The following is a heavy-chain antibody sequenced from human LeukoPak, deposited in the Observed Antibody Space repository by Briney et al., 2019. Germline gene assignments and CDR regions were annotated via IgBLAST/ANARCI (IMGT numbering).Heavy chain of an antibody. CDR3: AKASSGWYGTTSDY. CDR2: ISYDRSNK. D-gene: IGHD6-19*01. Sequence: GGSLRLSCAASGFTFSSYGMHWVRQAQGKGLEWVAVISYDRSNKYYADSVKGRFTISRDNSKNTLYLQMNSLRAEDTAVYYCAKASSGWYGTTSDYWGQGTLVTVSS. V-gene: IGHV3-30*18. CDR1: GFTFSSYG. J-gene: IGHJ4*02.